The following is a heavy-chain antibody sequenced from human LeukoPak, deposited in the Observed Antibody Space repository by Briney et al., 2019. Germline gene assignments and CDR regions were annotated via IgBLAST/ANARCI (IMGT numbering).Heavy chain of an antibody. Sequence: GGSLRLSCAASGFTFDDYAMHWVRQAPGKGLEWVSGISWNSGSIGYADSVKGRFTIPGDNAKNSLYLQMNSLRAEDTALYYCAKATYYDFWSGYYFDYWGQGTLVTVSS. J-gene: IGHJ4*02. CDR1: GFTFDDYA. CDR2: ISWNSGSI. CDR3: AKATYYDFWSGYYFDY. D-gene: IGHD3-3*01. V-gene: IGHV3-9*01.